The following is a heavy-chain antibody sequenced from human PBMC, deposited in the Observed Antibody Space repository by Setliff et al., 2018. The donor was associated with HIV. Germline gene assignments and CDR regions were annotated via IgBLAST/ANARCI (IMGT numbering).Heavy chain of an antibody. J-gene: IGHJ4*02. Sequence: SETLSLTCAIFGGSISRSTYYWGWIRQPPGKGLEWIGALSSNGNSYYNPSYKSRVTISIDSSKNLFSLRLNSLTAADMAVYYCAAQDLAEVRWYYMDYWGQGAPVTVTS. D-gene: IGHD2-15*01. CDR2: LSSNGNS. V-gene: IGHV4-39*07. CDR3: AAQDLAEVRWYYMDY. CDR1: GGSISRSTYY.